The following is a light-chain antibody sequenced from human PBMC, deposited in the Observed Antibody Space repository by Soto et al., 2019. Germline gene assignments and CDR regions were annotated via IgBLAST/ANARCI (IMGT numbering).Light chain of an antibody. CDR1: SSNIGADYD. V-gene: IGLV1-40*01. CDR2: ATY. Sequence: QSVLTQPPSVSGAPGQRVTISCTGSSSNIGADYDVHWYQHLPGAAPKLLIYATYNRPSGVPDRFSASKSGTSASLAIAGLQAEDEADYYCQSYDGRLTGYVFGPATKVAVL. J-gene: IGLJ1*01. CDR3: QSYDGRLTGYV.